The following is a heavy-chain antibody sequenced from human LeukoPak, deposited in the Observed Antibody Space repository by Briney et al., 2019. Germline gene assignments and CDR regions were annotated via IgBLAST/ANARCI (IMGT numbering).Heavy chain of an antibody. Sequence: SETLSLTCVVYGGSFSGYYWSWVRQPPGKGLEWIGEINHSGSTNYNPSLKSRVTISVDTSKNQFSLKLSSVTAADTAVYYCARIPSDSSSWPFDYWGQGTLVTVSS. CDR1: GGSFSGYY. D-gene: IGHD6-13*01. V-gene: IGHV4-34*01. CDR3: ARIPSDSSSWPFDY. CDR2: INHSGST. J-gene: IGHJ4*02.